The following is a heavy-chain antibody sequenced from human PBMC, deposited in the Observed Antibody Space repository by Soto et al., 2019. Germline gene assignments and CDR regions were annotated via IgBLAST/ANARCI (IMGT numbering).Heavy chain of an antibody. CDR1: VFTFSSYA. J-gene: IGHJ4*02. V-gene: IGHV3-23*01. Sequence: GGSLRLSYAASVFTFSSYAMSWVRQAPGKGLEWVSAISGSGGSTYYADSVKGRFTISRDNSKNTLYLQMNSLRAEDTAVYYCAIVRRGIVVERDVGEWGQGNLGT. CDR3: AIVRRGIVVERDVGE. CDR2: ISGSGGST. D-gene: IGHD3-22*01.